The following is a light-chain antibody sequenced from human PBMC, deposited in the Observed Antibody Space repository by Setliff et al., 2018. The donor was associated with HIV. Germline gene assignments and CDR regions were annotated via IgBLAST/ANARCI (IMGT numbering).Light chain of an antibody. Sequence: QSALTQPAPVSGSPGQSITISCAGTGSAVGGYNYVSWYQQHPGKAPKLMIYDVSNRPSGVSNRFSGSKSGHTASLTISGLQAEDEADYYCSSYTSSNTGVFGTGTKVTVL. CDR2: DVS. CDR3: SSYTSSNTGV. J-gene: IGLJ1*01. V-gene: IGLV2-14*03. CDR1: GSAVGGYNY.